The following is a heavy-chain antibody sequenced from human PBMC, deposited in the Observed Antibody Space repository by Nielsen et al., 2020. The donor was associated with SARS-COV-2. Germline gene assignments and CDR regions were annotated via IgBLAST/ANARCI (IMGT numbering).Heavy chain of an antibody. CDR1: GFTFSIYS. V-gene: IGHV3-48*01. Sequence: GESLKISCAASGFTFSIYSMNWVRQAPGKGLEWVSFISTSSSIYYADSVKGRFTISRDNAKNSPYLQMNSLRAEDTAVYYCARGPPNYWGQGTLVTVSS. J-gene: IGHJ4*02. CDR2: ISTSSSI. CDR3: ARGPPNY.